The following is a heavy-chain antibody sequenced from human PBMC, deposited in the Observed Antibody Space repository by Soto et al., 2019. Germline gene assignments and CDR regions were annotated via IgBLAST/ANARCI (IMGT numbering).Heavy chain of an antibody. J-gene: IGHJ2*01. D-gene: IGHD6-6*01. V-gene: IGHV3-9*01. CDR2: ISWNIGSI. CDR1: GFTFDDYA. Sequence: HPGGSLRLSCAASGFTFDDYAMHWVRQAPGKGLEWVSGISWNIGSIGYADSVKGRFTISRDNAKNSLYLQMNSLRAEDTALYYCAKGLRSSSYWYFDLWGRGTPVTVSS. CDR3: AKGLRSSSYWYFDL.